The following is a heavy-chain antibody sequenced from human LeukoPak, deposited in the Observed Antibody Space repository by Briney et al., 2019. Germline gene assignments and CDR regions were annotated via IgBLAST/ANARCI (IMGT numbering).Heavy chain of an antibody. CDR1: GFTFSSYA. Sequence: GGSLRLSCAASGFTFSSYAMRWVRQAPGKGLEWVAVIWYDGSQKYYVDSVKGRFTISRDNSKNTLYLQMNSLRVEDTAEYYCTRLRSWAFDIWGQGTMVTVSS. V-gene: IGHV3-33*08. J-gene: IGHJ3*02. CDR2: IWYDGSQK. CDR3: TRLRSWAFDI.